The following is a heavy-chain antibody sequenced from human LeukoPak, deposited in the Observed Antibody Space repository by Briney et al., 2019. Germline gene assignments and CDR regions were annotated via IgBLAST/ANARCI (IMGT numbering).Heavy chain of an antibody. J-gene: IGHJ4*02. Sequence: GASVKVSCKASGYTFTGYYMHWVRQAPGQGLEWMGWINPNSGGTNYAQKFQGRVTMTRDTSISTAYMELSRLRSDDTAAYYCARGGELYCGGDCSGIDHWGQGTLVTVSS. V-gene: IGHV1-2*02. CDR2: INPNSGGT. CDR1: GYTFTGYY. D-gene: IGHD2-21*02. CDR3: ARGGELYCGGDCSGIDH.